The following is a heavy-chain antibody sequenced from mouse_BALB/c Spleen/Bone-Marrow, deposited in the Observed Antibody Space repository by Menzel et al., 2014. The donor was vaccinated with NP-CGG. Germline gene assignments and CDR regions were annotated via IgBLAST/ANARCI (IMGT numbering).Heavy chain of an antibody. J-gene: IGHJ1*01. CDR1: GYTFTSYL. CDR3: ARGGNYCYFDV. D-gene: IGHD2-1*01. Sequence: EVQLQQSGPELVKPGASVKMSCKASGYTFTSYLMHWVKQKPGQGLEWIGYINPYNDGTKYNEKFKGKATLTSDKSSSPAYMELSSRTSEDSAVYYCARGGNYCYFDVWGAGTTVTVSS. V-gene: IGHV1-14*01. CDR2: INPYNDGT.